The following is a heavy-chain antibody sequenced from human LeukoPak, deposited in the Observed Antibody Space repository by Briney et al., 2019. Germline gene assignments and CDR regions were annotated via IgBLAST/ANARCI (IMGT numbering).Heavy chain of an antibody. Sequence: ASVKVSCKASGYTFTSYGISWVRQAPGQGLEWMGWISAYNGNTNYAQKLQGRVTMTTDTSTSTAYMELSRLRSDDTAVYYCVSRGARANPLDYWGQGTLVTVSS. V-gene: IGHV1-18*01. CDR1: GYTFTSYG. J-gene: IGHJ4*02. D-gene: IGHD4-17*01. CDR2: ISAYNGNT. CDR3: VSRGARANPLDY.